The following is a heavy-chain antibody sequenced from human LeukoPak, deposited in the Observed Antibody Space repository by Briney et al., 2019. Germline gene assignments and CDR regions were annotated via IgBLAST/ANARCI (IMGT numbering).Heavy chain of an antibody. V-gene: IGHV4-59*07. J-gene: IGHJ4*02. CDR1: GGSISGYY. Sequence: SDTLSLTCSVSGGSISGYYWSWFRQPPGKGLEWIGSIYYRGSANYIPSLKSRVTISIDMSKNQFSLKLRSVTAADSALYFCSRANYFDYWGQGILVNVSS. CDR2: IYYRGSA. CDR3: SRANYFDY.